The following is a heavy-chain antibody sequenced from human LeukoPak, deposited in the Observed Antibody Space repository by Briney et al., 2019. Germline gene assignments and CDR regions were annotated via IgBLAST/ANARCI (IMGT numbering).Heavy chain of an antibody. Sequence: PGGSLRLSCAASGFTFTSYGIHWVRQAPGKGLEWVAVVTYDGSGKWYADAVEGRFTISRDNSKNTLYLQMNSLRTEDTAVYYCAKDHVIMVRGGYFSMDVWGQGTTVIVSS. D-gene: IGHD3-10*01. J-gene: IGHJ6*02. V-gene: IGHV3-30*18. CDR1: GFTFTSYG. CDR2: VTYDGSGK. CDR3: AKDHVIMVRGGYFSMDV.